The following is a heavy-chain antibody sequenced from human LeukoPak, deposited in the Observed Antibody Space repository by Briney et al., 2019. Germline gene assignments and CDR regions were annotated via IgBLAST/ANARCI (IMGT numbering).Heavy chain of an antibody. Sequence: GASVKVSCKASGGTFSSYAISWVRQAPGQGLEWMGGIIPIFGTANYAQKFQGRVTITTDESTSTAYMELSSLRSEDTAVYYCARGPGKAHQIHGGVFDYWGQGTLVTVSS. CDR1: GGTFSSYA. CDR2: IIPIFGTA. D-gene: IGHD6-13*01. V-gene: IGHV1-69*05. J-gene: IGHJ4*02. CDR3: ARGPGKAHQIHGGVFDY.